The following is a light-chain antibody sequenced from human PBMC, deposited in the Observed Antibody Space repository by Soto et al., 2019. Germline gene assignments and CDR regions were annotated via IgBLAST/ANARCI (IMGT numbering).Light chain of an antibody. Sequence: LTQPPSVSGAPGQRVTISCTGSSSNIGAGYDVHWYQQLPGTAPKLLIYGNSNRPSGVPDRFSGSKSGTSASLAITGLQAEDEADYYCQSYDSSLSGVFGTGTKLTVL. CDR2: GNS. CDR1: SSNIGAGYD. CDR3: QSYDSSLSGV. V-gene: IGLV1-40*01. J-gene: IGLJ1*01.